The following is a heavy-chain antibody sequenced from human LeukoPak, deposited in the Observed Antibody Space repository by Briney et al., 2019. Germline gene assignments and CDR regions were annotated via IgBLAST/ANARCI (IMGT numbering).Heavy chain of an antibody. CDR3: ARGGGDSSGYYFDAFDI. CDR1: GFTFSSHG. D-gene: IGHD3-22*01. V-gene: IGHV3-23*01. CDR2: ISPNGVIT. Sequence: PGGSLRLSCAASGFTFSSHGMNWVRQAPGKGLEWVSGISPNGVITYYADSVKGRFTISRDNSKNTLYLQMNSLRAEDTAVYYCARGGGDSSGYYFDAFDIWGQGTMVTVSS. J-gene: IGHJ3*02.